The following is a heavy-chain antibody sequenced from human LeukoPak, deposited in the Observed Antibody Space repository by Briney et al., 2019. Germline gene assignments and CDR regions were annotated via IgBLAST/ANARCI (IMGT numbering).Heavy chain of an antibody. CDR2: IYYSGST. CDR1: GGSFSGYY. CDR3: ARHPSITMIVVVPSYYFDY. Sequence: IPSETLSLTCAVYGGSFSGYYWGWIRQPPGKGLEWIGSIYYSGSTYYNPSLKSRVTISVDTSKNQFSLKLSSVTAADTAVYYCARHPSITMIVVVPSYYFDYWGQGTLVTVSS. V-gene: IGHV4-39*01. D-gene: IGHD3-22*01. J-gene: IGHJ4*02.